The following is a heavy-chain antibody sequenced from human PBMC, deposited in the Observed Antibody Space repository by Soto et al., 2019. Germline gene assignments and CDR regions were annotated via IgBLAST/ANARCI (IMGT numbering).Heavy chain of an antibody. D-gene: IGHD3-22*01. CDR3: AGKRYDSSGYYLYYFDY. CDR1: GGSISSSSYY. J-gene: IGHJ4*02. CDR2: IYYSGST. Sequence: QLQLQESGPGLVKPSETLSLTCTVSGGSISSSSYYWGWIRQPPGKGLEWIGSIYYSGSTYYNPSLKSRVTISVDTSKNQFSLKLSSVTAADTAVYYCAGKRYDSSGYYLYYFDYWGQGTLVTVSS. V-gene: IGHV4-39*01.